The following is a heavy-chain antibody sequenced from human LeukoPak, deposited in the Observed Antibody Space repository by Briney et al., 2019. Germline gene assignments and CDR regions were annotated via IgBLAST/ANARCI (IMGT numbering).Heavy chain of an antibody. D-gene: IGHD5-24*01. V-gene: IGHV1-2*02. CDR2: INPNSGGT. Sequence: ASVKVSCKASGYTFTGYYMHWVRQAPGQGLEWMGWINPNSGGTDYAQKFQGRVTMTRDTSISTAYMDLSRLTTDDTAVYYCARGGAKGYNYFDYWGQGTLVTVSS. J-gene: IGHJ4*02. CDR3: ARGGAKGYNYFDY. CDR1: GYTFTGYY.